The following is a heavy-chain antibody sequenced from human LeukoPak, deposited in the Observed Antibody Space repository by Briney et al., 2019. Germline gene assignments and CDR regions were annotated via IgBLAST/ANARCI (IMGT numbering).Heavy chain of an antibody. CDR1: GYTFTSYG. Sequence: ASVKVSCKASGYTFTSYGISWVRQAPGQGLEWMGWISAYNGNTNYAQKLQGRVTMTTDTSTSTAYMELRSLRSDDTAVYYCAREVGQGELLIWLDYWGQGTLVTVSS. V-gene: IGHV1-18*01. CDR2: ISAYNGNT. D-gene: IGHD1-26*01. CDR3: AREVGQGELLIWLDY. J-gene: IGHJ4*02.